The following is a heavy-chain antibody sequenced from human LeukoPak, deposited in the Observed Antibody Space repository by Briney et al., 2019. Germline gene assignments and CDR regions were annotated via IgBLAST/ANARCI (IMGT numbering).Heavy chain of an antibody. CDR2: IIPIFGTA. J-gene: IGHJ4*02. CDR1: GYTFTSYA. V-gene: IGHV1-69*06. D-gene: IGHD3-16*02. Sequence: SVRVSCKASGYTFTSYAMNWVRQAPGQGLEWMGGIIPIFGTANYAQKFQGRVTITADKSTSTAYMELSSLRSEDTAVYYCARGDYVWGSYRSFDYWGQGTLVTVSS. CDR3: ARGDYVWGSYRSFDY.